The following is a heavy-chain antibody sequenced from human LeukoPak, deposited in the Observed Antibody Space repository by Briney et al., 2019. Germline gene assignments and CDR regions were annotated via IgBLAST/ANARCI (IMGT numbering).Heavy chain of an antibody. D-gene: IGHD6-13*01. CDR1: GGSFSGYY. CDR3: ARQKSSSWYGEYYFDY. Sequence: PSETLSLTCAVYGGSFSGYYWSWIRQPPGKGLEWIGYIYYSGSTNYNPSLKSRVTISVDTSKNQFSLKLSSVTAADTAVYYCARQKSSSWYGEYYFDYWGQGTLVTVSS. CDR2: IYYSGST. J-gene: IGHJ4*02. V-gene: IGHV4-59*08.